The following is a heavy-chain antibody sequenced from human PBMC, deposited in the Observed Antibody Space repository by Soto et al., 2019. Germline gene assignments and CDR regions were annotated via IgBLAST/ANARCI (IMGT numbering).Heavy chain of an antibody. D-gene: IGHD2-2*01. CDR3: ARARPIGYCSSTSCYPFDY. Sequence: QVQLVQSGAEVKKPGSSVKVSCKASGGTFSSYAISWVRQAPGQGLEWMGGIIPIFGTANYAQKFQGRVTITADKSTSTAYMELSSLRSEDTAVYYCARARPIGYCSSTSCYPFDYWGQGTLVTVSS. V-gene: IGHV1-69*06. CDR2: IIPIFGTA. J-gene: IGHJ4*02. CDR1: GGTFSSYA.